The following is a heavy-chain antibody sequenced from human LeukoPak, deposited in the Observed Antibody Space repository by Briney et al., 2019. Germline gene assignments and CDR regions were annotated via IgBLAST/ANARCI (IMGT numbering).Heavy chain of an antibody. CDR1: GFTFSSYS. CDR2: INHSGST. CDR3: ARGPVLRWSIRGAFDI. Sequence: PGGSLRLSCAASGFTFSSYSMNWVRQAPGKGLEWIGEINHSGSTNYNPSLKSRVTISVDTSKNQFSLKLSSVTAADTAVYYCARGPVLRWSIRGAFDIWGQGTMVTVSS. D-gene: IGHD2-8*02. J-gene: IGHJ3*02. V-gene: IGHV4-34*01.